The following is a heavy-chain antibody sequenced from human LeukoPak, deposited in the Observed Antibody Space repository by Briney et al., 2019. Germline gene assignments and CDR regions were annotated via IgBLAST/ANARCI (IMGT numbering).Heavy chain of an antibody. CDR1: GFSVSNNY. D-gene: IGHD5-18*01. Sequence: GGSLRLSCAASGFSVSNNYMNWVRQAPGEGLEWVSALYIGGNTYHVDSVRGRFTISRDNSKNTLYLQMNSLRAEDTAIYYCMAAAGYNYGQCRGQGTLVTVSS. CDR2: LYIGGNT. J-gene: IGHJ4*02. V-gene: IGHV3-53*01. CDR3: MAAAGYNYGQC.